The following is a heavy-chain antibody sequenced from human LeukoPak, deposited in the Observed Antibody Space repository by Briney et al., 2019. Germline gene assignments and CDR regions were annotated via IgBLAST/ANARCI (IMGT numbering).Heavy chain of an antibody. CDR3: ARDLTSFDY. CDR2: ISYSGST. CDR1: GGSISSGDYY. J-gene: IGHJ4*02. Sequence: SQTLSRTCTGSGGSISSGDYYWSWIRQPPGKGLEWIGYISYSGSTYYNPSLKSRVTISVDTSKTQLSLKLTSVTAADTAVYYCARDLTSFDYWGQGTLVTVSS. V-gene: IGHV4-30-4*01. D-gene: IGHD3-9*01.